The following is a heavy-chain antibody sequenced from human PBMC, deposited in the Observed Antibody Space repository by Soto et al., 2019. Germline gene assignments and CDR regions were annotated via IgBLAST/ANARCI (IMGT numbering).Heavy chain of an antibody. D-gene: IGHD5-18*01. V-gene: IGHV3-23*01. CDR3: TKRARDGYNSPLDY. CDR1: GFTFGNYG. Sequence: PGGSLRLSCAGSGFTFGNYGMNWVRQAPGKGLECVSTITGSGSEAFYTASVEGRFTISRDNSKNTLFLHMSSLTADDTAVYYCTKRARDGYNSPLDYWGPGTLVTVSS. J-gene: IGHJ4*02. CDR2: ITGSGSEA.